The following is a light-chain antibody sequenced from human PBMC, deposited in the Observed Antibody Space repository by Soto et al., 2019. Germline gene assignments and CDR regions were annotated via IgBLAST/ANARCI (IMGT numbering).Light chain of an antibody. V-gene: IGKV1-39*01. Sequence: DIQMTQSPSSLSASVGDRVTITCRASQSISSYVNWYQQKTGKAPKLLIYAASSLQSGVPSRFSGSGSVTDFTLGISSLQPEGFATSYCQPSYSTPLFTFGGGTKVDSK. CDR2: AAS. J-gene: IGKJ4*01. CDR3: QPSYSTPLFT. CDR1: QSISSY.